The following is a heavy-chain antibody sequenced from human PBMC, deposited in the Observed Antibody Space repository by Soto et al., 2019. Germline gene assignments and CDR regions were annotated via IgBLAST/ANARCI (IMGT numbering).Heavy chain of an antibody. Sequence: QVQLEQSGAEVKKPGSSVKVSCKASGGTFRNSAISWVRQAPGQGLEWMGGIMPIFRTPDYAQKFQGRVTITADEATSTAYMELSCRRSDDTAVYFCARENDRPQLGGNYYYILDVWGHGTTVTVSS. J-gene: IGHJ6*02. D-gene: IGHD1-1*01. V-gene: IGHV1-69*12. CDR3: ARENDRPQLGGNYYYILDV. CDR1: GGTFRNSA. CDR2: IMPIFRTP.